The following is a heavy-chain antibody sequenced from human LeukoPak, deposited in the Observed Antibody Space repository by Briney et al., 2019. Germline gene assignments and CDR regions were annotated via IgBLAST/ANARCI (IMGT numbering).Heavy chain of an antibody. Sequence: GGSLRLSCSASGYSMTWVRQAPGKGLEWVANIDGSERNYVDSVRGRFSISRDNAKNSLILQMDNLRVEDTAVYSCAGGYNDYYAMDVWGQGTTVTVS. CDR3: AGGYNDYYAMDV. J-gene: IGHJ6*02. CDR2: IDGSER. D-gene: IGHD2-15*01. CDR1: GYS. V-gene: IGHV3-7*01.